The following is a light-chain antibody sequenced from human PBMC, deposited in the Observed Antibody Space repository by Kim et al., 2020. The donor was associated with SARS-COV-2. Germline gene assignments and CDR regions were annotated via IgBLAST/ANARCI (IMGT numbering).Light chain of an antibody. CDR3: LVYNTAAWF. J-gene: IGLJ2*01. CDR1: TGAVTSAYR. CDR2: STS. Sequence: PGGTVTLTCASTTGAVTSAYRPNWFQQKPGQPPRALIYSTSTRHSWTPARFSGSLLGGKAALTLSRVQPEDEADYYCLVYNTAAWFFGGGTQLTVL. V-gene: IGLV7-43*01.